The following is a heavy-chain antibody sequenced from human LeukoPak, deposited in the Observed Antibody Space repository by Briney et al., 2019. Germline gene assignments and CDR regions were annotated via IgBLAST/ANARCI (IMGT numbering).Heavy chain of an antibody. D-gene: IGHD2-2*01. Sequence: SDTLSLTCAVYGGSFSGYYWSWIRQPPGKGLEWIGEINHSGSTNYNPSLKSRVTISVDTSKNQFSLKLSSVTAADTAVYYCARNQLPANWFDPWGQGTLVTVSS. CDR1: GGSFSGYY. CDR2: INHSGST. J-gene: IGHJ5*02. CDR3: ARNQLPANWFDP. V-gene: IGHV4-34*01.